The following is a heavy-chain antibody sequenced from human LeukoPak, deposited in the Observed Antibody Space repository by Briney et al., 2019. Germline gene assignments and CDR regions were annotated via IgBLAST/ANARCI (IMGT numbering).Heavy chain of an antibody. CDR1: GFTFSTFE. CDR3: ARDHGYSSSWYAMGGNWFDP. Sequence: GGSLRLSCEASGFTFSTFEMNWVRQAPGKGLEWVSYINSGGNTIYYADSVKGRFTISRDNAKNSVYLQMNSLRAEDTAVYYCARDHGYSSSWYAMGGNWFDPWGQGTLVTVSS. D-gene: IGHD6-13*01. J-gene: IGHJ5*02. CDR2: INSGGNTI. V-gene: IGHV3-48*03.